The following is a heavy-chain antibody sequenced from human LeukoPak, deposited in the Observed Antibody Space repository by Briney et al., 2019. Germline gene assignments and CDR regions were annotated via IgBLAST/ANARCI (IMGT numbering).Heavy chain of an antibody. J-gene: IGHJ4*02. D-gene: IGHD3-10*01. CDR1: GGSISSYY. V-gene: IGHV4-59*08. Sequence: SETLSLTCTVSGGSISSYYWSWIRQPPGKGLEWIGYIYYSGSTNYNPSLKSRVTVSVDTSKNQFSLKLSSVTAADTAVYYCASVLLWFGELAFDYWGQGTLVTVSS. CDR3: ASVLLWFGELAFDY. CDR2: IYYSGST.